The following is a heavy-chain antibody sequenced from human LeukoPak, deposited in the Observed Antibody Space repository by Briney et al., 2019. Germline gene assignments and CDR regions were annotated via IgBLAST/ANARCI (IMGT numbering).Heavy chain of an antibody. CDR1: GFTFRSYA. J-gene: IGHJ4*02. D-gene: IGHD1-26*01. Sequence: PGGSLRLSCEASGFTFRSYAMSWVRQAPGKGLEWVSSISSSSRYIYYADSVKGRFTISRDNAKNSLYLQMNSLRAEDTAVYYCARDVGSGSSDYWGQGTLVTVSS. V-gene: IGHV3-21*01. CDR2: ISSSSRYI. CDR3: ARDVGSGSSDY.